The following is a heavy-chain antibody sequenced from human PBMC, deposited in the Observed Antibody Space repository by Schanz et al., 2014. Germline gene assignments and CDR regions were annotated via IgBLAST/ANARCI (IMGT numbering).Heavy chain of an antibody. CDR2: IYTSGST. V-gene: IGHV4-61*02. Sequence: QVQLQESGPGLVKPSQTLSLTCSVSGGSISSGSYYWNWIRQPAGKGLEWIGRIYTSGSTNYNPSLKGRVTISRDTSKNQFSLKLSSVTAADTAVYYCAKQIHYDILTVTRNWGQGTLVTVSS. CDR3: AKQIHYDILTVTRN. J-gene: IGHJ4*02. CDR1: GGSISSGSYY. D-gene: IGHD3-9*01.